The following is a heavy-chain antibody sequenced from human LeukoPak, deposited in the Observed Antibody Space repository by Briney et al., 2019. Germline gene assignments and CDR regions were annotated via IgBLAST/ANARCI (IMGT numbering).Heavy chain of an antibody. V-gene: IGHV4-34*01. D-gene: IGHD3-22*01. CDR3: ARARKRYYYDSSGYYYFDY. CDR1: GGAFSGYY. CDR2: INHSGST. Sequence: SETLSLTCAVYGGAFSGYYWSWSRHPPGKGLEWIGEINHSGSTNYNPSLKSRVTISVDTSKNQFSLKLSSVTAADTAVYYCARARKRYYYDSSGYYYFDYWGQGTLVTVSS. J-gene: IGHJ4*02.